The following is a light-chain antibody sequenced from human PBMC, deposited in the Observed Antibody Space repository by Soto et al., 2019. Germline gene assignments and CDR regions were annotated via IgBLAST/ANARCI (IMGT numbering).Light chain of an antibody. J-gene: IGLJ2*01. CDR1: SSDVGGYNY. CDR3: TSYTGSSTLLL. Sequence: QSALTQPASVSGSPGQSITISCTGTSSDVGGYNYVSWYQQHPGKAPKLMIYEVTNRPSGFSYRFSGSKSGNTASLTISGLQAEDEADYYCTSYTGSSTLLLFGGGTKVTVL. V-gene: IGLV2-14*01. CDR2: EVT.